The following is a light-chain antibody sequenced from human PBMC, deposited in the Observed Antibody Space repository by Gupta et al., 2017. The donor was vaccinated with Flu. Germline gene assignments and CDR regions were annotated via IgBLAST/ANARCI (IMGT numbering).Light chain of an antibody. CDR2: NAF. J-gene: IGKJ2*01. V-gene: IGKV3-11*01. CDR1: QRIRTY. Sequence: PVTVYMYPRESATLSCRASQRIRTYLDWYQKKQGQAPRLLIYNAFNRATGIPARFSGSRGGTEFTLTISSLEPEEFAVYYCHQRSNWPDTFGQGTKLKIK. CDR3: HQRSNWPDT.